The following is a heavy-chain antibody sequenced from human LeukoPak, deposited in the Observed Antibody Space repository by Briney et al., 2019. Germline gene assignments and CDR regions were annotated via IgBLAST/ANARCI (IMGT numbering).Heavy chain of an antibody. CDR1: AFTFSSYA. Sequence: GGSLRLSCAASAFTFSSYAMNWVRQAPGKGLEWVSGISGGGGSTYYADSVKGRFTISKDNSKNTLYLQMDSLRAEDTALYYCAKGSGINHYHWIDPWGQGTLVTVSS. D-gene: IGHD1-14*01. J-gene: IGHJ5*02. V-gene: IGHV3-23*01. CDR2: ISGGGGST. CDR3: AKGSGINHYHWIDP.